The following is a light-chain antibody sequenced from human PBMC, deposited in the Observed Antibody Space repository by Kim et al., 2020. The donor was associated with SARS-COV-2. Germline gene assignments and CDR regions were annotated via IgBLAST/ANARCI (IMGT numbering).Light chain of an antibody. CDR3: QAWDSSTAWV. Sequence: SYELTQPPSVSVSPGQTASITCSGDKLGDKYACWYQQKPGQSPVLVIYQDSKRPSGIPERFSGSNSGNTATLTISGTQAMDEADYYCQAWDSSTAWVFGGGTQLNVL. CDR2: QDS. J-gene: IGLJ2*01. CDR1: KLGDKY. V-gene: IGLV3-1*01.